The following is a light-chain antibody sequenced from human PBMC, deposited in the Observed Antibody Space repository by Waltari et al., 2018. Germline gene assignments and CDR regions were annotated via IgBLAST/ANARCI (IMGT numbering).Light chain of an antibody. Sequence: QSALTQPAAMSGSPGQSVTISCTGASSDIGRYDIVSWYQQHPGNAPKLVISDVSKRPSGVSDRFSGSKSGDTASLTISGLQFEDEADYYCCSYAGNYVWVFGGGTRLTVL. CDR1: SSDIGRYDI. CDR2: DVS. V-gene: IGLV2-23*02. J-gene: IGLJ3*02. CDR3: CSYAGNYVWV.